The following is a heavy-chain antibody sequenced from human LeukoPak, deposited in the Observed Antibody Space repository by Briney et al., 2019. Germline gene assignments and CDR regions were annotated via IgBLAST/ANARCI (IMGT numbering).Heavy chain of an antibody. Sequence: KPSETLSLTCAVYGGSFSGYYWSWIRQPPGKGLEWIGEINHSGSTNYDPSLKSRVTISVDTSKNQFSLKLSSVTAADTAVYYCARGPHYDILTGYYGRLNYFDYWGQGTLVTVSS. D-gene: IGHD3-9*01. CDR2: INHSGST. V-gene: IGHV4-34*01. CDR3: ARGPHYDILTGYYGRLNYFDY. CDR1: GGSFSGYY. J-gene: IGHJ4*02.